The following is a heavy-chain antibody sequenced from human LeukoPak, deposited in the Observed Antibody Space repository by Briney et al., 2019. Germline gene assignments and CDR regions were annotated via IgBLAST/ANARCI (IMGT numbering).Heavy chain of an antibody. D-gene: IGHD3-9*01. CDR3: ARSGNARLRYFDWLLGAFDL. Sequence: GGSLRLSCAASGFTFSSYDMSGVRQAPGKGLEWVSGISGSGSTTNYADSVKGRFPICRDNAKNSLYLQMNSRKAEDTAVYYCARSGNARLRYFDWLLGAFDLWGQGTMVTV. CDR1: GFTFSSYD. V-gene: IGHV3-23*01. J-gene: IGHJ3*01. CDR2: ISGSGSTT.